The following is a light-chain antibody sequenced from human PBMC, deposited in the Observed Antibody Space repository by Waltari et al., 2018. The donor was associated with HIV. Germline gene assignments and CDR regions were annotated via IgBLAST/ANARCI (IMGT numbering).Light chain of an antibody. V-gene: IGKV3-20*01. Sequence: TQSPGTLSLSPGHRATLSCRASQSVSSSYLAWYQQRPGQAPRLIIYGASSRAAGIPDRFSGSGSGTDFALTISSLEPEDFAVYYCQQYGSSPITFGGGTKVEIK. CDR3: QQYGSSPIT. CDR1: QSVSSSY. J-gene: IGKJ4*01. CDR2: GAS.